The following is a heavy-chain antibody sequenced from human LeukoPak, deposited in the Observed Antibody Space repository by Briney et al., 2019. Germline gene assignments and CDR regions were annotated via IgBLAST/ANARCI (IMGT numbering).Heavy chain of an antibody. D-gene: IGHD6-13*01. CDR3: ARTRPWKEAAAGHWFDL. CDR1: GGSFSGYF. V-gene: IGHV4-34*01. CDR2: INHSGSN. Sequence: SEALSLTCADYGGSFSGYFWSWIRQPPGKGREWMGEINHSGSNNNNPSLKRRVPISVDESTNQFSLKLSSVTAADTAVYYCARTRPWKEAAAGHWFDLGGQGTVVTVSS. J-gene: IGHJ5*02.